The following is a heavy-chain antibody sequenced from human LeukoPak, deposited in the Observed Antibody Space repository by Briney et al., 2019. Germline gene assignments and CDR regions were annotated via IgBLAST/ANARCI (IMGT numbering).Heavy chain of an antibody. D-gene: IGHD3-22*01. J-gene: IGHJ4*02. CDR2: IYSDGST. CDR3: ARAWYYYDISGYRD. CDR1: GFTVSSNY. V-gene: IGHV3-53*01. Sequence: GRSLRLSCAASGFTVSSNYMSWARQAPGEGLEWDSVIYSDGSTYYAASVKGRFPIFRDNSKNSLYLQMHSLRAEDTAVNYCARAWYYYDISGYRDWGQGTLVTVSS.